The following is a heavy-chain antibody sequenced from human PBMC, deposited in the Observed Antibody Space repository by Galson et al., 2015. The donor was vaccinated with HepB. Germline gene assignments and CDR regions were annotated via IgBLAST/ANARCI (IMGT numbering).Heavy chain of an antibody. D-gene: IGHD2-21*02. V-gene: IGHV3-7*03. CDR2: IETDGSQK. CDR3: ARGGDWTFDF. CDR1: GFTFSNFW. Sequence: SLRLSCASSGFTFSNFWMNWVRQAPGKGLEWVAMIETDGSQKYYVDSVKGRFTISRDDAENSLFLQMSSLRAEDTAVYYCARGGDWTFDFWGQGTLVTVSS. J-gene: IGHJ4*02.